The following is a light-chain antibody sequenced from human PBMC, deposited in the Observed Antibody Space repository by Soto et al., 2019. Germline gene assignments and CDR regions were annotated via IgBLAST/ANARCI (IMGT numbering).Light chain of an antibody. CDR1: SSNIGAGYD. V-gene: IGLV1-40*01. Sequence: QSVLTQPPSVSGAPGQRVTISCTGSSSNIGAGYDVHWYQQLPGTAPKLLIYRNSNRPSGVPDRFSGSKSGTSASLAITGLQAEDEADYYCQSYDSSLSPYVFGTGTKVTVL. CDR2: RNS. CDR3: QSYDSSLSPYV. J-gene: IGLJ1*01.